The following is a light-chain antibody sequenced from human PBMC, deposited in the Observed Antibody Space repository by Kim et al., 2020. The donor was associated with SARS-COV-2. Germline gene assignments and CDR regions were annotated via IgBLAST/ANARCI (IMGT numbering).Light chain of an antibody. CDR2: DVS. V-gene: IGLV2-14*03. CDR1: SSDIGAYHY. Sequence: QSALTQPASVSGSPGQSITISCTGASSDIGAYHYVSWYQQHPGKAPKLMIYDVSNRPSGVSDRFSGSKSGNTASLTISGLQAEDEADYYCSSYSTSSTLYVFGTGTKVTV. CDR3: SSYSTSSTLYV. J-gene: IGLJ1*01.